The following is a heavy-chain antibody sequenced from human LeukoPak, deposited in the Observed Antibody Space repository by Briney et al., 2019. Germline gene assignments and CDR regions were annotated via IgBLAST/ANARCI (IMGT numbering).Heavy chain of an antibody. J-gene: IGHJ5*02. V-gene: IGHV4-38-2*02. CDR1: GYPISSGYY. CDR2: IYHSGST. CDR3: AVLGDIVVVPAAGKAFDP. Sequence: PSETLSLTCTVSGYPISSGYYWGWIRQPPGKGLEWIGSIYHSGSTYYNPSLKSRVTISVDTSKNQFSLKLSSVTAADTAVYYCAVLGDIVVVPAAGKAFDPWGQGTLVTVSS. D-gene: IGHD2-2*01.